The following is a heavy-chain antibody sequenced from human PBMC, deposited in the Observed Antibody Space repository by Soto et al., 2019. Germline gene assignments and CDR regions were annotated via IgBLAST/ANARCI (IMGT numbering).Heavy chain of an antibody. J-gene: IGHJ4*02. V-gene: IGHV4-39*01. CDR1: GGSISSSSYY. Sequence: PSETLSLTCTVSGGSISSSSYYWGWIRQPPGKGLEWIGSIYYSGSTYYNPSLKSRVTISVDTSKNQFSLKLSSVTAADTAVYYCARSRLASFDYSSGCLFDYWGQGTLVTVSS. D-gene: IGHD6-19*01. CDR2: IYYSGST. CDR3: ARSRLASFDYSSGCLFDY.